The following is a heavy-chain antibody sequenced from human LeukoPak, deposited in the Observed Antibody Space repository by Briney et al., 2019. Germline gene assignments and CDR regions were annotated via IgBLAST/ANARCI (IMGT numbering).Heavy chain of an antibody. V-gene: IGHV3-21*01. CDR3: AIRPTYYDSSGYSTEYSFDI. J-gene: IGHJ3*02. D-gene: IGHD3-22*01. CDR2: ISSSSSYI. CDR1: GFTFSSYS. Sequence: GGSLRLSCAASGFTFSSYSMNWVRQAPGKGLEWVSSISSSSSYIYYADSVKGRFTISRDNAKNSLYLQMNSLRAEDTAVYYCAIRPTYYDSSGYSTEYSFDIWGQGTMVTVSS.